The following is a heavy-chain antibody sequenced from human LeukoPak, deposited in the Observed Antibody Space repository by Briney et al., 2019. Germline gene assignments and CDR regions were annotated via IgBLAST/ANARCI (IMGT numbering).Heavy chain of an antibody. Sequence: GGSLRLSCAASGFTFSNYWMHWVRQAPGKGLVWVSRINTDGSSTSYVDSVKGRFTISRDNAKNTLYLQMNSLRAEDTALYFCAQWSRYFDYWGRGTLVTVSS. J-gene: IGHJ4*02. CDR3: AQWSRYFDY. CDR2: INTDGSST. D-gene: IGHD1-26*01. V-gene: IGHV3-74*01. CDR1: GFTFSNYW.